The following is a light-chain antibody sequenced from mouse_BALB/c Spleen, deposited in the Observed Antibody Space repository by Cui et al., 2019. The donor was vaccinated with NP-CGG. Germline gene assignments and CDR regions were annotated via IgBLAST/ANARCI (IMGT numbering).Light chain of an antibody. J-gene: IGLJ1*01. V-gene: IGLV1*01. CDR1: IGAVTTSNY. Sequence: QAVVTQESALTTSPGETVTLTCRSSIGAVTTSNYANWVQEKPDHLFTGLIGGTKNRAPGVPARFSGSLIGDKAALTITGAQTEDEAIYFCVLWYSNHWVFGGGTKVTVL. CDR3: VLWYSNHWV. CDR2: GTK.